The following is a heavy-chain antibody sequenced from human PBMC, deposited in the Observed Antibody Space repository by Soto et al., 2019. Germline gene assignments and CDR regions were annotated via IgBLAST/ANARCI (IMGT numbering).Heavy chain of an antibody. CDR1: GGSFSGYY. CDR3: ARGPIWGSYRYFDY. Sequence: SETLSLTCAVYGGSFSGYYWSWIRQPPGKGLEWIGEINHSGSTNYNPSLKSRVTISVDTSKNQFSLKLSSLTAADTAVYYCARGPIWGSYRYFDYWGQGTLVTVSS. V-gene: IGHV4-34*01. D-gene: IGHD3-16*02. CDR2: INHSGST. J-gene: IGHJ4*02.